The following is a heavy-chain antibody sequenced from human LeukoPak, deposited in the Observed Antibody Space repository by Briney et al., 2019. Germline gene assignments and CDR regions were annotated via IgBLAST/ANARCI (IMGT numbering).Heavy chain of an antibody. V-gene: IGHV3-23*01. Sequence: GGSLRLSCAASGFTFRNYAMSWVRQAPGKGLVWVSTISGSGGSTYYADSVKGRFPISRDNSKNTVYLQMNSLRAEDTALYYRAKAFSSGWSIDYWGRGTLVTVSS. CDR1: GFTFRNYA. CDR2: ISGSGGST. D-gene: IGHD6-19*01. CDR3: AKAFSSGWSIDY. J-gene: IGHJ4*02.